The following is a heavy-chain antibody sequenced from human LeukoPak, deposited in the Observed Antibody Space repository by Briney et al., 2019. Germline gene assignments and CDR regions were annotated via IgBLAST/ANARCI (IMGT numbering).Heavy chain of an antibody. Sequence: GGSLRLSCAASGFTFDDYAMHWVRQAPGKGLEWVSLISGDGGSTYYADSVKGRFTISRDNSKNSLYLQMNSLRTEDTALYYCAKDMAALRFLEWFSFGVDYWGQGTLVTVSS. CDR3: AKDMAALRFLEWFSFGVDY. J-gene: IGHJ4*02. CDR1: GFTFDDYA. V-gene: IGHV3-43*02. D-gene: IGHD3-3*01. CDR2: ISGDGGST.